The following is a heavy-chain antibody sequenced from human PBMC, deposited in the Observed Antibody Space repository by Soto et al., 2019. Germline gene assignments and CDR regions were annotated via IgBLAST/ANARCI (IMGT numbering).Heavy chain of an antibody. CDR3: ARDQWGFDS. CDR2: IYYTGNS. V-gene: IGHV4-31*03. CDR1: GGSITTNGHY. D-gene: IGHD1-26*01. J-gene: IGHJ4*02. Sequence: QVQLQESGPELVKPSQTLSLTCSVSGGSITTNGHYWTWIRQHPGQGLEWIAYIYYTGNSYLNPSLKSRLSNSVDTSKNQFSLELRSVTAADTAVYYCARDQWGFDSWGQGTLVTVSS.